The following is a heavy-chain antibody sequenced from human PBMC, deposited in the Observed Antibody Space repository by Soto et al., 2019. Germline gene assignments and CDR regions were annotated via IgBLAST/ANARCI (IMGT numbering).Heavy chain of an antibody. D-gene: IGHD4-17*01. CDR3: ARGGGDDYGEDY. Sequence: QVQLVQSGAEVKKPGSSVKVSCKASGGTFSNYAISWLRQAPGQGLEWMGGIIPLFGTANYAQKFQGRVTITADESTSTANMEMSSLRSEDTAVYYCARGGGDDYGEDYWGQGTLVSVSS. J-gene: IGHJ4*02. CDR1: GGTFSNYA. V-gene: IGHV1-69*01. CDR2: IIPLFGTA.